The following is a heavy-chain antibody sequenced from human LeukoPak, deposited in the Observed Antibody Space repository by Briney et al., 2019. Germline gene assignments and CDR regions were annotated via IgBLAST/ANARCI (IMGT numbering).Heavy chain of an antibody. Sequence: PSETLSLTCTVSGGSISCYYWSWIRQPPGKGLEWLWYIYYSGSTNYNPSLKSRVTISVDTSKNHFSLKLSSVTAADAAVYYCARDERRRDGYNYAEVWGQGTLVTVSS. J-gene: IGHJ4*02. V-gene: IGHV4-59*01. CDR3: ARDERRRDGYNYAEV. CDR2: IYYSGST. CDR1: GGSISCYY. D-gene: IGHD5-24*01.